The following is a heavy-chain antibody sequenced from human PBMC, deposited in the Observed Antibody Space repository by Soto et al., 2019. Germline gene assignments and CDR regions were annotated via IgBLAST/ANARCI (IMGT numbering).Heavy chain of an antibody. CDR2: ISAYNGNT. D-gene: IGHD5-12*01. V-gene: IGHV1-18*01. Sequence: GASVKVSCKASGYTFTSYGTSWVRQAPGQGLEWMGWISAYNGNTNYAQKLQGRVTMTTDTSTSTAYMELRSLRSDDTAVYYCARDVEGDIVANNWFDPWGQGTLVTVSS. J-gene: IGHJ5*02. CDR3: ARDVEGDIVANNWFDP. CDR1: GYTFTSYG.